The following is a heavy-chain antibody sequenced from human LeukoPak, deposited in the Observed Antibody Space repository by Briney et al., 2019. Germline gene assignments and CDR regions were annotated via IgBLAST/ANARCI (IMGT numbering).Heavy chain of an antibody. CDR2: INYDGSKK. Sequence: GGSLRLSCAASGFTFKSYAMHWVRQAPGKGLEWVAVINYDGSKKYYVDSVKGRFTISRDNSKNTVHLQMNTLRSEDTAVYYCAKDYGNYYESGGLDRWGQGTLVTASS. CDR3: AKDYGNYYESGGLDR. CDR1: GFTFKSYA. D-gene: IGHD3-22*01. J-gene: IGHJ5*02. V-gene: IGHV3-30*02.